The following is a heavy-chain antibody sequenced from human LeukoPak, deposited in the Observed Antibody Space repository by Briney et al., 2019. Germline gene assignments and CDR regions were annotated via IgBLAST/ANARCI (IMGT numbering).Heavy chain of an antibody. J-gene: IGHJ6*03. D-gene: IGHD3-3*01. CDR3: ARVGWDYDFWSGYYTDYYYMDV. Sequence: GGSLRLSCAASGFTFSSYAMSWVRQAPGKGLEWVSSISSSSSYIYYADSVKGRFTISRDNAKNSLYLQMNSLRAEDTAVYYCARVGWDYDFWSGYYTDYYYMDVWGKGTTVTVSS. CDR1: GFTFSSYA. V-gene: IGHV3-21*01. CDR2: ISSSSSYI.